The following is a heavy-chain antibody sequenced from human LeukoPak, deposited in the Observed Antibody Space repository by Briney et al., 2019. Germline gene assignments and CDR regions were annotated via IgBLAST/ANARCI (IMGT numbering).Heavy chain of an antibody. CDR1: GFTFSSYA. D-gene: IGHD2-2*01. J-gene: IGHJ4*02. CDR2: ISYDGSNK. Sequence: GGSLRLSCAASGFTFSSYAMHWVRQAPGKGLEWVAAISYDGSNKYYADSVKGRFTISRDNSKNTLYLQMNSLRAEDTAVYYCARDVITVPAAGGYFDYWGQGTLVTVSS. V-gene: IGHV3-30-3*01. CDR3: ARDVITVPAAGGYFDY.